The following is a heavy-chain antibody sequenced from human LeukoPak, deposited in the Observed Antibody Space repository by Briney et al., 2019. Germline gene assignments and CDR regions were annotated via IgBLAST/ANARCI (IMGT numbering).Heavy chain of an antibody. V-gene: IGHV3-23*01. J-gene: IGHJ4*02. CDR3: ARDGGAPDY. CDR1: GFTFSSYA. D-gene: IGHD3-16*01. Sequence: GGSLRLSCAASGFTFSSYAMSWVRQVPGKGLEWVSVISGSGDNTYYADSVKGRFTISRDNSKNTLYLQMNSLRAEDTAVYYCARDGGAPDYWGQGTLVTVSS. CDR2: ISGSGDNT.